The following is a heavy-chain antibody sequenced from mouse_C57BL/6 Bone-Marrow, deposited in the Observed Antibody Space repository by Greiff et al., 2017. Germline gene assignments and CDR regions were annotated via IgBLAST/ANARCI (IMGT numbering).Heavy chain of an antibody. J-gene: IGHJ2*01. CDR1: GYTFTSYW. CDR2: IDPSDSYT. Sequence: QVQLKESGAELVMPGASVKLSCKASGYTFTSYWMHWVKQRPGQGLEWIGEIDPSDSYTNYNQKFKGKSTLTVDKSSSTAYMQLSSLTSEDSAVYYCARESNYGSSYDFDYWGQGTTLTVSS. D-gene: IGHD1-1*01. V-gene: IGHV1-69*01. CDR3: ARESNYGSSYDFDY.